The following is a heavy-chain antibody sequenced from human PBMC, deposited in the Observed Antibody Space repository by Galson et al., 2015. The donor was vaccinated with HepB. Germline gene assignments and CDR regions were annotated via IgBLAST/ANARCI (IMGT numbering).Heavy chain of an antibody. J-gene: IGHJ4*02. CDR2: NRHGANN. Sequence: ETLSLTCTVSGASMNNYYWSWIRQPPGKGLDWIGYNRHGANNMYNPSLKSRVTISVDTSKNQFSLNLNSVTAADTAVYYCASTHGDGYSEFWGQGILVTVSS. V-gene: IGHV4-59*01. CDR3: ASTHGDGYSEF. D-gene: IGHD5-12*01. CDR1: GASMNNYY.